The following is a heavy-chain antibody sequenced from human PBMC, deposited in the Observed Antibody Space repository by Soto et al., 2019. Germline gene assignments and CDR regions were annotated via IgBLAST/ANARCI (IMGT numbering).Heavy chain of an antibody. J-gene: IGHJ6*02. D-gene: IGHD3-9*01. Sequence: QVHLVQSGVEVKKPGASVKVSCKASGFTFSSHGFSWVRQAPGQGLEWMGWISSYNGERNFAQKFQGRVTMTPDTSTSTASMELRGLRSDDTAVYYCTRSGQHDVLTGYVSFYYGMDVWGQGTMVTVSS. V-gene: IGHV1-18*01. CDR3: TRSGQHDVLTGYVSFYYGMDV. CDR1: GFTFSSHG. CDR2: ISSYNGER.